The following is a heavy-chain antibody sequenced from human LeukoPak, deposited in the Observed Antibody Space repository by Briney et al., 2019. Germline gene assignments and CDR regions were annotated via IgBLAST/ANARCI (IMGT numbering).Heavy chain of an antibody. D-gene: IGHD4-23*01. J-gene: IGHJ4*02. CDR1: GFTVSSNY. CDR2: IYSGGST. Sequence: GGSLRLSCAASGFTVSSNYMSWVRQAPGKGLEWVSVIYSGGSTYYADSVKGRFTISRDNSKNTLYLQMNSLRAKDTAVYYCASSPPTGITVSYFDYWGPGTLVTVSS. CDR3: ASSPPTGITVSYFDY. V-gene: IGHV3-66*01.